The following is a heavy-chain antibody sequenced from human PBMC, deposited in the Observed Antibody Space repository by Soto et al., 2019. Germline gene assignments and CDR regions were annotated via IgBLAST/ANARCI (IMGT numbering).Heavy chain of an antibody. D-gene: IGHD5-18*01. J-gene: IGHJ4*02. CDR1: GFTFSSYA. CDR3: ARAYSYGYAAFDY. CDR2: ISYDGSNK. Sequence: LRLSCAASGFTFSSYAMHWVRQAPGKGLEWVAVISYDGSNKYYADSVKGRFTISRDNSKNTLYLQMNSLRAEDTAVYYCARAYSYGYAAFDYWGQGTLVTVSS. V-gene: IGHV3-30-3*01.